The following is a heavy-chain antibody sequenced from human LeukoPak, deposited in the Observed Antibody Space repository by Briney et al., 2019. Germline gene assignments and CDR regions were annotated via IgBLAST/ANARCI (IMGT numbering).Heavy chain of an antibody. CDR1: GFILSSYA. Sequence: PGGSLGLSCAASGFILSSYAMSWVRQAPGKGLEWVSAISGSGGSTYYADSVKGRFTISRDNSKNTLYLQMNSLRAEDTAVYYCAKGALLWFGRSMDVWGQGTTVTVSS. CDR3: AKGALLWFGRSMDV. V-gene: IGHV3-23*01. CDR2: ISGSGGST. D-gene: IGHD3-10*01. J-gene: IGHJ6*02.